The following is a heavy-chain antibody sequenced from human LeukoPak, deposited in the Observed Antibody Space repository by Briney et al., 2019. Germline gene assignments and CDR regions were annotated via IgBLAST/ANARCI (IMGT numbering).Heavy chain of an antibody. CDR1: GYTFTSYA. J-gene: IGHJ4*02. CDR3: AREDSVLLWFGEYNPLDY. D-gene: IGHD3-10*01. CDR2: INTNTGNP. Sequence: ASVKVSCKASGYTFTSYAMNWVRQAPGQGLEWMGWINTNTGNPTYAQGFTGRFVFSLDTSVSTAYLQISSLKAEDTAVYYCAREDSVLLWFGEYNPLDYWGQGTLVTVSS. V-gene: IGHV7-4-1*02.